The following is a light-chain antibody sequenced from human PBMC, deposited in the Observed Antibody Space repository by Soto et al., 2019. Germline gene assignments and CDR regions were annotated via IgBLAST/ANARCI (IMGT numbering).Light chain of an antibody. Sequence: EIVWAQSPARLSLSPGERATLSCRSSQSVSSNYLAWYQQKPGQAPRLLIYGASSRATGIPDRFSGSGSGTDFTLTIRRLEPEDFAVYYCQQYGSSYPWTFGQGTKVDIK. CDR2: GAS. CDR3: QQYGSSYPWT. J-gene: IGKJ1*01. CDR1: QSVSSNY. V-gene: IGKV3-20*01.